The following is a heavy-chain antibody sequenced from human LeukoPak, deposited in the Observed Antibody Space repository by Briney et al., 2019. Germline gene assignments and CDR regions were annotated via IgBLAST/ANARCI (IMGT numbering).Heavy chain of an antibody. CDR2: IYYSGST. Sequence: ASETLSLTCTVSGGSISSSSYYWGWIRQPPGKGLEWIGSIYYSGSTYYNPSLRSRVTMSVATSKNQFSLKLSSVTAADTAVYYCASSLSSGYYGPLAEFDYWGQGTLVTVSS. V-gene: IGHV4-39*07. CDR3: ASSLSSGYYGPLAEFDY. D-gene: IGHD3-22*01. J-gene: IGHJ4*02. CDR1: GGSISSSSYY.